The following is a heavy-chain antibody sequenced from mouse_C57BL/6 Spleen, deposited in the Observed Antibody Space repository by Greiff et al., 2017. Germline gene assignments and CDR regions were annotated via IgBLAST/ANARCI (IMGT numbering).Heavy chain of an antibody. J-gene: IGHJ2*01. V-gene: IGHV1-53*01. Sequence: QVQLQQPGAELVKPGASVKLSCKASGYTFTSYWMHWVKQRPGQGLEWIGMINPNNGGTNYNEKFKSKATLTVDKSSSTAYMQLSSLTSEDSAVYYCASMAAVGAHVDYWGQGTTLTVSS. CDR2: INPNNGGT. D-gene: IGHD1-1*01. CDR3: ASMAAVGAHVDY. CDR1: GYTFTSYW.